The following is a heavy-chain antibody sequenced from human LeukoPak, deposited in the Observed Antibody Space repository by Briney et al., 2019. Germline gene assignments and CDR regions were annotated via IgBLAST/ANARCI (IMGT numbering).Heavy chain of an antibody. CDR3: ARAHYLRLYFFDY. D-gene: IGHD3-10*01. CDR2: INPNSGGT. J-gene: IGHJ4*02. Sequence: ASVKVSCKASGYTITDYYIHWVRQAPGQGLEWMGRINPNSGGTNYAQKFEGRVTMTTDTSINTGYVELSSLTSDDTAVYFCARAHYLRLYFFDYWGQGTLVTVSS. V-gene: IGHV1-2*06. CDR1: GYTITDYY.